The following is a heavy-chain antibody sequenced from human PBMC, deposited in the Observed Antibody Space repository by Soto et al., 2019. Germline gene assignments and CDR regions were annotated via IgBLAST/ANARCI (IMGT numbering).Heavy chain of an antibody. J-gene: IGHJ4*02. CDR3: ARDYGDYGFDY. CDR2: IYSSGST. V-gene: IGHV4-59*01. CDR1: GGSLSRYY. Sequence: SETLSLTCTVSGGSLSRYYWSWIRQPPGKGLEWIGYIYSSGSTNYNPSPKSRVTISVDTSKNPFSLKLSSVTAADTAVYYCARDYGDYGFDYSSQRTLVTVSS. D-gene: IGHD4-17*01.